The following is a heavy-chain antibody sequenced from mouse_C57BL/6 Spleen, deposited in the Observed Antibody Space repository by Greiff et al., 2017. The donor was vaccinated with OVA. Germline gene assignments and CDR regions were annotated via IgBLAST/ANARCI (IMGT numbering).Heavy chain of an antibody. CDR2: IRFKSDNYAT. CDR3: TGDWDGGY. V-gene: IGHV6-3*01. CDR1: GFTFSNYW. J-gene: IGHJ2*01. Sequence: EVMLVESGGGFVQPGGSMKLSCVASGFTFSNYWLNWVRQSPEKGLEWVAQIRFKSDNYATHYAESVKGRFTISRDDSKSSVYLPMNNLRAEDTGIYYCTGDWDGGYWGQGTTLTVSS. D-gene: IGHD4-1*01.